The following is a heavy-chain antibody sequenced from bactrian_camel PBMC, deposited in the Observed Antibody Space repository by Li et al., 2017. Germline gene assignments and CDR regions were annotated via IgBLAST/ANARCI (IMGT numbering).Heavy chain of an antibody. CDR1: GDYASNYC. CDR2: ISNRGAST. J-gene: IGHJ4*01. V-gene: IGHV3S54*01. CDR3: AADNSWHRCPPRRNDYGF. Sequence: HVQLVESGGGSVQAGGSLSVSCVASGDYASNYCMAWFRQAPGKEREGVAYISNRGASTGYADPVKGRATISQDSAANRLSLQMNNVQSGYAATYYCAADNSWHRCPPRRNDYGFWGRGTQVTVS. D-gene: IGHD6*01.